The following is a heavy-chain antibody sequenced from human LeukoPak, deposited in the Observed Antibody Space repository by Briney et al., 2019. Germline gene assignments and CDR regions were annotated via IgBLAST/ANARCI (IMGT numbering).Heavy chain of an antibody. D-gene: IGHD5-18*01. CDR1: GFTYRSYE. V-gene: IGHV3-48*03. CDR2: ISCSSSNV. Sequence: PGGSLRLSCAASGFTYRSYEMNWVRQAPGKGLEGISAISCSSSNVYYAASVRGRFTISRDNEENSLYLQLNTMRAEDTAVYYCARGFRDTAMFLDYWGQGTLVTVSS. J-gene: IGHJ4*02. CDR3: ARGFRDTAMFLDY.